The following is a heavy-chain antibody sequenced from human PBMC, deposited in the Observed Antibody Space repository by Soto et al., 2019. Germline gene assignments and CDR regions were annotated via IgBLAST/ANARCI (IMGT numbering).Heavy chain of an antibody. CDR3: ARLKVVTGTLFQH. CDR2: IHYSGST. D-gene: IGHD3-22*01. Sequence: SETLSLTCTVSGASISNSNYYWGWIRQPPGKGLEWIGSIHYSGSTYYNPSLNSRVTISVDTSKNQFSLKVSSVTAADTTVYYCARLKVVTGTLFQHWGQGTLVTVSS. V-gene: IGHV4-39*01. J-gene: IGHJ1*01. CDR1: GASISNSNYY.